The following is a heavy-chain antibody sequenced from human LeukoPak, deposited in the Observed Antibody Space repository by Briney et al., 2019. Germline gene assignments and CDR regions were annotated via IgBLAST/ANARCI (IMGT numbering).Heavy chain of an antibody. V-gene: IGHV1-18*01. CDR1: GYTFTNYA. CDR3: ARGPYCSSTTCNRGTFDI. CDR2: ISAYNGNT. D-gene: IGHD2-2*02. J-gene: IGHJ3*02. Sequence: ASVKVSCKASGYTFTNYAISWVRQAPGQGLEWMGWISAYNGNTNYAQNFQGRVTMTTDTSTSTAYMELRSLRSDDTAVYYCARGPYCSSTTCNRGTFDIWGQGTLVTASS.